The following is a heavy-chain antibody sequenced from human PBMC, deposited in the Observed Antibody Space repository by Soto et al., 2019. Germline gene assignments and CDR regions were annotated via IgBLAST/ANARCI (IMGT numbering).Heavy chain of an antibody. CDR1: GFTFSSYG. CDR2: IWYDGSNK. D-gene: IGHD1-26*01. J-gene: IGHJ6*02. Sequence: SLRLSCAASGFTFSSYGMHWVRQAPGKGLEWVAVIWYDGSNKYYADSVKGRFTISRDNSKNTLYLQMNSLRAEDTAVYYCARPFYSGSYYYYYYGMDVWGQGTTVTVSS. CDR3: ARPFYSGSYYYYYYGMDV. V-gene: IGHV3-33*01.